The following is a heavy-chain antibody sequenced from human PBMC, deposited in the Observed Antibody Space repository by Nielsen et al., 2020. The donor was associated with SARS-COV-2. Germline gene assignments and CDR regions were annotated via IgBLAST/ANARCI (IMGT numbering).Heavy chain of an antibody. D-gene: IGHD3-10*01. Sequence: ASVKVSCKASGFTFTTYGISWVRQAPGQGIEWMGWISGYNGNTNYAQKFQGRVSMTTDTSTSPGYMELRSLRSDDTAVYYCARIGAYYGSGTYPDYWGQGTLVTVSS. CDR2: ISGYNGNT. J-gene: IGHJ4*02. CDR3: ARIGAYYGSGTYPDY. CDR1: GFTFTTYG. V-gene: IGHV1-18*04.